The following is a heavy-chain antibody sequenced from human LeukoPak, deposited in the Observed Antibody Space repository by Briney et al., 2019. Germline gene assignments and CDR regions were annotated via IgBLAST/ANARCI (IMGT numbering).Heavy chain of an antibody. J-gene: IGHJ5*02. Sequence: SETLSLTCTVSGYSISSGYYWGWIRQPPGKGLEWIGSIYYSGSTYYNPSLKSRVTISVDTSKNQFSLKLSSVTAADTAVYYCARDKQAWIQPRNWFDPWGQGTLVTVSS. CDR1: GYSISSGYY. V-gene: IGHV4-38-2*02. CDR3: ARDKQAWIQPRNWFDP. D-gene: IGHD5-18*01. CDR2: IYYSGST.